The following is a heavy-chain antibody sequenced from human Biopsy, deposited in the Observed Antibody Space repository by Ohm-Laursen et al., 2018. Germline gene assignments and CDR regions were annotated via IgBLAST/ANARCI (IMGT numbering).Heavy chain of an antibody. CDR2: INAKTGDT. CDR3: TRGGYYYDSLAYYYWFDP. Sequence: GSSVKVSCKASGDSFTSYAIGWVRQAPGQGLEWMGWINAKTGDTNYAQKFQGRVTMTRDTSISTAYVDLSSLRSDDTAVYYCTRGGYYYDSLAYYYWFDPWGQGTLVTVSS. J-gene: IGHJ5*02. D-gene: IGHD3-22*01. CDR1: GDSFTSYA. V-gene: IGHV1-2*02.